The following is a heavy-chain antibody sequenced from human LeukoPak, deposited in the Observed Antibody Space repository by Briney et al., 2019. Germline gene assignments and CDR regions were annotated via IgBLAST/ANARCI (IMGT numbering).Heavy chain of an antibody. CDR2: IFSNGDT. CDR3: TRDQMNY. J-gene: IGHJ4*02. Sequence: GGSLRLSCTASEFTVSRNYMLWVHQAPGKGLEWVSLIFSNGDTHCADSVKGRFTISRDTSKNTVYLQMNSLRVEDTAMYYCTRDQMNYWGQGTLVTVSS. D-gene: IGHD5-24*01. V-gene: IGHV3-53*01. CDR1: EFTVSRNY.